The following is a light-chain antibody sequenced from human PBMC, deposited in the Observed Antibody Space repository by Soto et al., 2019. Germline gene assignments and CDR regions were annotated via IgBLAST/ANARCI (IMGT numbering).Light chain of an antibody. J-gene: IGKJ4*01. V-gene: IGKV1-5*01. Sequence: DIQMTQSPSTLSASVGDRVTITCRASQRISNWLAWYQQKPGKAPKLLIYDASSLESGVPSRFSGSGFGTEFTLTISSLQPDDVGSYHCQQYNTYFLTFGGGTKVEIK. CDR1: QRISNW. CDR3: QQYNTYFLT. CDR2: DAS.